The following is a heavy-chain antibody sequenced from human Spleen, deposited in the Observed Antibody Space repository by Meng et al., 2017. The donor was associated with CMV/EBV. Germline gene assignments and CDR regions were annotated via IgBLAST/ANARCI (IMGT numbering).Heavy chain of an antibody. D-gene: IGHD2-2*01. CDR2: TYYRSKWYN. Sequence: QVQLQQSGPGLVKPSQTLSLTCSIPGYMVSSNSAAWNWIRQSPSRGLEWLGRTYYRSKWYNDYAVSVKSRMTINPDTSKNQFSLQLNSVTPEDTAVYYCARGRYCTSSSCYNWFDPWGQGTLVTVAS. CDR3: ARGRYCTSSSCYNWFDP. J-gene: IGHJ5*02. V-gene: IGHV6-1*01. CDR1: GYMVSSNSAA.